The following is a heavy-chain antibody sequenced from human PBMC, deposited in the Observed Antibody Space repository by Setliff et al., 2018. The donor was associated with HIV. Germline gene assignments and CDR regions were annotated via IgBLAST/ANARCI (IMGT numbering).Heavy chain of an antibody. CDR2: VTHRGDV. CDR3: ARYCPWYAEGFDV. D-gene: IGHD6-13*01. J-gene: IGHJ3*01. Sequence: LSLTCAVHRQTLTNYNWNWVRQSPGKGLEWIGEVTHRGDVYYNSALKSRLTISLEESINSFSLTLTSVTAADTGVYFCARYCPWYAEGFDVWGPGTLVTVSS. CDR1: RQTLTNYN. V-gene: IGHV4-34*01.